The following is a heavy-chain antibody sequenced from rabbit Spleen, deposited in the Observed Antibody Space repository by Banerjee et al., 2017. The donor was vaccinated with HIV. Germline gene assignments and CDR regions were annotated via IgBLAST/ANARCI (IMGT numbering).Heavy chain of an antibody. J-gene: IGHJ4*01. CDR3: ARGSAAMTMVIIGYYLSL. CDR1: GFSFSNKAV. V-gene: IGHV1S45*01. Sequence: QEQLVESGGGLVKPEGSLKLSCTASGFSFSNKAVMCWVRQAPGKGLEWIACINTATGKAVYASWAKGRFTISKTSSTTVTLQLNSLTAADTATYFCARGSAAMTMVIIGYYLSLWGQGTLVTVS. CDR2: INTATGKA. D-gene: IGHD2-1*01.